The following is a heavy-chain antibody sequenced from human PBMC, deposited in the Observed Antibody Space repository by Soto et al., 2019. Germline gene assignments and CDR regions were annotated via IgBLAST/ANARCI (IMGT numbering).Heavy chain of an antibody. CDR1: GFTFSNYS. Sequence: PXGSLRLTVAASGFTFSNYSMHWVRQAPGKGLEWVAFVWLDGSNKYYADSVRDRFTISRVNSKKTLYLQMNSLRAEDTAVYHCAPQAFDDWGQGTLVTVSS. V-gene: IGHV3-30*02. CDR3: APQAFDD. J-gene: IGHJ4*02. CDR2: VWLDGSNK.